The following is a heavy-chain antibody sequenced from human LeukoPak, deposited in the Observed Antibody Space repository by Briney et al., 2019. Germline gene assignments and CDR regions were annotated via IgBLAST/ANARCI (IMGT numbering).Heavy chain of an antibody. Sequence: ASVKVSCKASGGTFSSYAISWVRQAPGQGLEWMGWISAYNGNTNYAQKLQGRVTMTTDTSTSTAYMELRSLRSDDTAVYYCARDPPRIAAAANFDYWGQGTLVTVSS. J-gene: IGHJ4*02. V-gene: IGHV1-18*01. CDR1: GGTFSSYA. D-gene: IGHD6-13*01. CDR3: ARDPPRIAAAANFDY. CDR2: ISAYNGNT.